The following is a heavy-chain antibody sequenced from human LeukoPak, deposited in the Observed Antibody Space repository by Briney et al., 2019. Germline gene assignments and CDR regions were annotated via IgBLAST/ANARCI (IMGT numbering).Heavy chain of an antibody. CDR3: AKGLVRPTTADY. Sequence: GRSLRLSCAASGFSFSGYGMHWVRQAPGKRLEWVAVISYDGSNKYYADSVKGRFTISRDNSKNTLYLQMNSLRAEDTAVYYCAKGLVRPTTADYWGQGTLVTVSS. V-gene: IGHV3-30*18. J-gene: IGHJ4*02. D-gene: IGHD1-26*01. CDR2: ISYDGSNK. CDR1: GFSFSGYG.